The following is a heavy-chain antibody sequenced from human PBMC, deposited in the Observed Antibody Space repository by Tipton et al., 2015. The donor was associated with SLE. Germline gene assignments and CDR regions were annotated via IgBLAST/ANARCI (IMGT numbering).Heavy chain of an antibody. Sequence: TLSLTCTVSGASISSGYYYWGWIRQPPGKGLEWIGTVSYSGSTYYNSSLMSRVTISADMSNNHFSLRLTSVTAADTALYYCARQTCNIGNCYFDYWGQGTLVTVSS. CDR1: GASISSGYYY. D-gene: IGHD2/OR15-2a*01. J-gene: IGHJ4*02. CDR3: ARQTCNIGNCYFDY. CDR2: VSYSGST. V-gene: IGHV4-39*07.